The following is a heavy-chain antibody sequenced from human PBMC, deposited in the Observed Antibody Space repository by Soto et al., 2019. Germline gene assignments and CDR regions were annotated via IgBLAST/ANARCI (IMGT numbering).Heavy chain of an antibody. V-gene: IGHV4-34*01. CDR3: AKGGYCSSTSCYRGDFDY. CDR2: INHSGST. CDR1: GGSFSGYY. J-gene: IGHJ4*02. D-gene: IGHD2-2*01. Sequence: NPSETLSLTGAVYGGSFSGYYWSWIRQPPGKGLEWIGEINHSGSTNYNPSLKSRVTISVDTSKNQFSLKLSSVTAADTAVYYCAKGGYCSSTSCYRGDFDYWGQGTLVTVSS.